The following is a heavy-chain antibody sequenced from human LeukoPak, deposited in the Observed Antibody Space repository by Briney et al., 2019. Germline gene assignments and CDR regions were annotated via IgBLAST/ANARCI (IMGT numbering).Heavy chain of an antibody. V-gene: IGHV3-7*01. D-gene: IGHD3-22*01. Sequence: PGGSLRLSCAASGFTFSSYWMNWVRQAPGKGLEWVANIKQDGNEKYYVDSVKGRFTISRDNAKNSLYLQMNSLRAEDTAVYYCARGPPRDSSGYFNYWGQGTLVTVSS. J-gene: IGHJ4*02. CDR3: ARGPPRDSSGYFNY. CDR2: IKQDGNEK. CDR1: GFTFSSYW.